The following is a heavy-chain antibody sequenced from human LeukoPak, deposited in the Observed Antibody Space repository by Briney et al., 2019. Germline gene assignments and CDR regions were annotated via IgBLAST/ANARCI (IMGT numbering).Heavy chain of an antibody. CDR2: IKQDGSEK. J-gene: IGHJ4*02. D-gene: IGHD3-22*01. CDR1: GFTFSSYW. Sequence: PGGSLRLSCAASGFTFSSYWMSWVRQAAGKGLEWVANIKQDGSEKYYVDSVKGGFTISRDNAKNSLYLQMNSLRAEDTAVYYCARYRRITMIVVFSGAYFDYWGQGTLVTVSS. CDR3: ARYRRITMIVVFSGAYFDY. V-gene: IGHV3-7*01.